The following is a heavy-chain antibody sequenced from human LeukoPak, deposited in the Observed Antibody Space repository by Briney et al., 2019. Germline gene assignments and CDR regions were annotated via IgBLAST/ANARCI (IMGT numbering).Heavy chain of an antibody. CDR1: GFTFSRYW. Sequence: GGSLRLSCAASGFTFSRYWIHGVRQAPGKGLVWVSRINSDGRSTSYADSVKGRFTISRDNAKNTRYLQMKSLRAEDPAVYYCARDGDASSAHYYEIAEGYYMDVWGKGTTVTISS. CDR3: ARDGDASSAHYYEIAEGYYMDV. J-gene: IGHJ6*03. D-gene: IGHD3-22*01. V-gene: IGHV3-74*01. CDR2: INSDGRST.